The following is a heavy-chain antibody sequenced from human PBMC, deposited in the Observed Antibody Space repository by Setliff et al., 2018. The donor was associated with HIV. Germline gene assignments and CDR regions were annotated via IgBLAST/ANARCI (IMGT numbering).Heavy chain of an antibody. V-gene: IGHV4-34*01. CDR1: VGSFSGHY. CDR3: ARGQDLGATWTGYYYYYMDV. D-gene: IGHD1-26*01. J-gene: IGHJ6*03. CDR2: TNTSGST. Sequence: SETLSLTCAVYVGSFSGHYWIWIRQPPGKGLEWIGETNTSGSTKYNPSLKSRVTISVDRSKNQYSLKLTSVTAADTAVYYCARGQDLGATWTGYYYYYMDVWGKGTTVTVSS.